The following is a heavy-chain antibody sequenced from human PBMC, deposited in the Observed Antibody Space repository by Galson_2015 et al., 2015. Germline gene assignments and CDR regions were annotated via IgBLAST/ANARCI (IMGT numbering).Heavy chain of an antibody. CDR2: ISYDGSNK. V-gene: IGHV3-30*18. CDR1: GFTFNSYG. CDR3: AKDGLYFYDRSGYYYTDY. D-gene: IGHD3-22*01. Sequence: SLRLSCAASGFTFNSYGMHWVRQAPGKGLEWVAVISYDGSNKYYADSVKGRFTISRDNSKNTLYLQMNSLRAEDTAVYYCAKDGLYFYDRSGYYYTDYWGQGTLVTVSS. J-gene: IGHJ4*02.